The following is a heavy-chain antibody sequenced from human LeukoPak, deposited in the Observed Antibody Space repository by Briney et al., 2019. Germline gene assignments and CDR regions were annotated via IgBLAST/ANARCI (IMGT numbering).Heavy chain of an antibody. CDR1: GFIFSSSG. Sequence: QSGGSLRLSCAASGFIFSSSGMHWVRQAPGKGLEWVAVVWYDGSNKYYADSVKGRFTISRDNSKNTLYMQTNSLRAEDTAVYYCARDTDGIPGSYWGQGTLVTVSS. J-gene: IGHJ4*02. CDR2: VWYDGSNK. V-gene: IGHV3-33*01. CDR3: ARDTDGIPGSY. D-gene: IGHD5-24*01.